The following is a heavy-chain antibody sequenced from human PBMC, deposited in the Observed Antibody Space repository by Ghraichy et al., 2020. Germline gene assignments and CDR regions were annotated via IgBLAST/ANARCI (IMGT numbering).Heavy chain of an antibody. D-gene: IGHD3-10*01. J-gene: IGHJ6*02. V-gene: IGHV3-11*01. Sequence: LSLTCAASGFTFSNHYMTWIRQTPGKGLEWLSYISGSGSNIYYADSVKGRFTISRDNAKNSLFLQMRSLTGEDTGVYYCASAYGSGTYYFPYYYGLDVWSPGTKVIVAS. CDR1: GFTFSNHY. CDR3: ASAYGSGTYYFPYYYGLDV. CDR2: ISGSGSNI.